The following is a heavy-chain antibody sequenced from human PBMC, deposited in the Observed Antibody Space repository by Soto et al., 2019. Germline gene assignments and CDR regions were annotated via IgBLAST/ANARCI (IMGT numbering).Heavy chain of an antibody. CDR1: GFTFDDYA. D-gene: IGHD6-6*01. CDR3: ATDVGGAARYWFDS. CDR2: ISWNSGTI. Sequence: EVQLVESGGGVVQPGRSLRLTCAASGFTFDDYAMHWVRQAPGKGLEWVSGISWNSGTIGYADSVKVRFTISRDNAKNSLYLEVTSVRPEDTALYYCATDVGGAARYWFDSWGQGTLVTVSS. J-gene: IGHJ5*01. V-gene: IGHV3-9*01.